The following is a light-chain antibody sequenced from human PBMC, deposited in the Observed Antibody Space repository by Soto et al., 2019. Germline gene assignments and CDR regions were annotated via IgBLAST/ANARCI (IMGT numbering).Light chain of an antibody. CDR1: SSNIGRNT. CDR3: AAWDDSRNGLV. J-gene: IGLJ1*01. CDR2: SND. Sequence: QSVLTQPPSASGTPGQRVTISCSGSSSNIGRNTVDWYQHLPGTAPKLLIYSNDQRPSGVPDRFSGSKSGTSASLAISGLQSEVEADYYWAAWDDSRNGLVFGTGTKVTVL. V-gene: IGLV1-44*01.